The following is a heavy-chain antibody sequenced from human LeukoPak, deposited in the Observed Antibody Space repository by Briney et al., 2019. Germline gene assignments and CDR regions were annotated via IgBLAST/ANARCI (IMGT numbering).Heavy chain of an antibody. CDR3: ARIDGYCSSTSCPNWFGP. D-gene: IGHD2-2*01. J-gene: IGHJ5*02. Sequence: PSETLSLTCAVYGGSFSGYYWSWIRQPPGKGLEWIGRIYTSGSTNYNPSLKSRVTMSVDTSKNQFSLKLSSVTAADTAVYYCARIDGYCSSTSCPNWFGPWGQGTLVTVSS. CDR2: IYTSGST. CDR1: GGSFSGYY. V-gene: IGHV4-59*10.